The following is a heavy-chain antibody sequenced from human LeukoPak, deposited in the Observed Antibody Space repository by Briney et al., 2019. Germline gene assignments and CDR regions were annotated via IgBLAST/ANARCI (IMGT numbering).Heavy chain of an antibody. CDR3: ARGSWSSADTNIDY. V-gene: IGHV3-74*01. Sequence: PGGSLRLSCAASGFTLSTYWMHWVRQGPGKGLVWVSCINSDGSRTTYADSVKGRFTISRDNAKNTLYLQMNTLRVEDTAVYYCARGSWSSADTNIDYWRQGTLVTVSS. D-gene: IGHD6-13*01. J-gene: IGHJ4*02. CDR2: INSDGSRT. CDR1: GFTLSTYW.